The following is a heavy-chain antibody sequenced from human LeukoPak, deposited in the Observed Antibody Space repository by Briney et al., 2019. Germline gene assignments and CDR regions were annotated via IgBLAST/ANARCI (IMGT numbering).Heavy chain of an antibody. D-gene: IGHD6-6*01. CDR1: GYSINSGYY. V-gene: IGHV4-34*01. CDR2: INHSGST. J-gene: IGHJ1*01. Sequence: PSETLSLTCSVSGYSINSGYYWSWIRQPPGKGLEWIGEINHSGSTNYNPSLKSRVTISVDTSKNQFSLKLSSVTAADTAVYYCARGSLGYLVPFQHWGQGTLVTVSS. CDR3: ARGSLGYLVPFQH.